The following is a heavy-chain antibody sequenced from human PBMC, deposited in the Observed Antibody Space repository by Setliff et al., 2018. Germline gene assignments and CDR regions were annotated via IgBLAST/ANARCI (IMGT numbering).Heavy chain of an antibody. J-gene: IGHJ6*04. V-gene: IGHV3-33*08. Sequence: PGGSLRLSCAASGFTFSTYRMHWVRQAPGKGLEWVAVIWDDGGNKYHADSVKGRFTISRDNSKNTLYLQMNSLRPEDTAVYYCARGRTRTSTIFGIVSLSPWGDGTTVTVSS. D-gene: IGHD3-3*01. CDR1: GFTFSTYR. CDR3: ARGRTRTSTIFGIVSLSP. CDR2: IWDDGGNK.